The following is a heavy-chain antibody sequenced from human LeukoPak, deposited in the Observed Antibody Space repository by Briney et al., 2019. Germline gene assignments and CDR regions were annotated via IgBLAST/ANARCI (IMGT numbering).Heavy chain of an antibody. CDR2: INPNSGGT. J-gene: IGHJ4*02. CDR3: ATAIRKYSSGWYPFDY. CDR1: GYTFTGYY. V-gene: IGHV1-2*06. D-gene: IGHD6-19*01. Sequence: ASVKVSCKASGYTFTGYYMHWVRQAPGQGPEWMGRINPNSGGTNYAQKFQGRVTMTRDTSISTAYMELSRLRSDDTAVYYCATAIRKYSSGWYPFDYWGQGTLVTVSS.